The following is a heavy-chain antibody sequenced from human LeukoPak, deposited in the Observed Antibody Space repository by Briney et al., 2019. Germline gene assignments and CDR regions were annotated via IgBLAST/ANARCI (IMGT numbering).Heavy chain of an antibody. Sequence: ASETLSLTCTVSGGSISSYYWSWIRQPPGKGLEWLGYIYYSGSTSYNPSLKSRVIISVDTSKNQFSLKLSSVTAADTAVYYCAREEGYSYGYGAFDIWGQGTMVIASS. CDR3: AREEGYSYGYGAFDI. CDR2: IYYSGST. D-gene: IGHD5-18*01. J-gene: IGHJ3*02. CDR1: GGSISSYY. V-gene: IGHV4-59*01.